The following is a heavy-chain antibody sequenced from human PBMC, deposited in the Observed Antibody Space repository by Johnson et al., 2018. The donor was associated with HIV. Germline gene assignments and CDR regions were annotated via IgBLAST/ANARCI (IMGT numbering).Heavy chain of an antibody. Sequence: TFSSYAMHWVRQAPGKGLEWVAVMSSDGSTEYYADSVKGRFTISRDNSENTLYLQMNSLRIEDTAVYYCARALARGQWLPNGYIWGQGTLVTVSS. V-gene: IGHV3-30-3*01. CDR3: ARALARGQWLPNGYI. J-gene: IGHJ3*02. D-gene: IGHD6-19*01. CDR1: TFSSYA. CDR2: MSSDGSTE.